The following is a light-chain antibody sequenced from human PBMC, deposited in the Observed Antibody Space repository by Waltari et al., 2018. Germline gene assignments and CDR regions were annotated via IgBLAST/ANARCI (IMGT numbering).Light chain of an antibody. CDR1: QSIRKY. J-gene: IGKJ2*01. CDR2: TAS. Sequence: SSLSASIGDRVTITCRASQSIRKYVNWYQQKPGKAPHLLIYTASNLQRGVPSRFSGSGSGTDFTLTISSLQPEDFATYFCQQSYSMPYTFGQGTKLEI. CDR3: QQSYSMPYT. V-gene: IGKV1-39*01.